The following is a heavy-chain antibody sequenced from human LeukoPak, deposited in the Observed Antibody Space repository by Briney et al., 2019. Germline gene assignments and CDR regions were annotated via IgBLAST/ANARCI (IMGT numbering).Heavy chain of an antibody. D-gene: IGHD3-22*01. J-gene: IGHJ4*02. V-gene: IGHV3-33*01. CDR1: GFTFSSYA. CDR3: ARGYDSSGYYIWYFDY. Sequence: GGSLRLSCAASGFTFSSYAMPWVRQAPGKGLEWVAVIWYDGSNKYYADSVKGRFTISRDNSKNTLYLQMSSLRAEDTAVYYWARGYDSSGYYIWYFDYWGQGTLVTVSS. CDR2: IWYDGSNK.